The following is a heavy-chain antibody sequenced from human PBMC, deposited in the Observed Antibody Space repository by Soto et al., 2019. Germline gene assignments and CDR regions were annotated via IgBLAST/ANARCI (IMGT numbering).Heavy chain of an antibody. CDR2: INHSGST. Sequence: PSETLSLTCAVYGGSFSGYYWSWIRQPPGTGLEWIGEINHSGSTNYNPSLKSRVTISVDTSKHQFSRKLSAVTAAEMAVYYCARGREDIVVVPAASALDIVGQGTMATVSS. D-gene: IGHD2-2*01. CDR1: GGSFSGYY. CDR3: ARGREDIVVVPAASALDI. V-gene: IGHV4-34*01. J-gene: IGHJ3*02.